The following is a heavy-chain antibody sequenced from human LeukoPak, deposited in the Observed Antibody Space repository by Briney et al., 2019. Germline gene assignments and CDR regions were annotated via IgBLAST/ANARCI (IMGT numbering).Heavy chain of an antibody. CDR2: ISSSSNNI. CDR1: GFTFSTYW. D-gene: IGHD1-26*01. CDR3: ARDGWYSGSYDAFDV. Sequence: GGSLRLSCVVSGFTFSTYWMNWVRQAPGKGLEWVSYISSSSNNIYYADSVKGRFTISRDNAKNSLYLQMNSLRAEDTAVYYCARDGWYSGSYDAFDVWGQGTMVTVSS. V-gene: IGHV3-48*01. J-gene: IGHJ3*01.